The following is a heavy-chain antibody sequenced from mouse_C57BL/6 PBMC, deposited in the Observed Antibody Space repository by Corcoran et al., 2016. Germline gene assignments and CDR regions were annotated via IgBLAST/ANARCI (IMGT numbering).Heavy chain of an antibody. J-gene: IGHJ2*01. D-gene: IGHD2-10*01. Sequence: QIQLVQSGPELKKPGETVKISCKASGYTFTTYGMSWVKQAPGKGLKRMGWINTYSGVPTYADDFKGRFAFSLETSASTAYLQINNLKNEDTATYFCARSSYGNYRRDYFDYWGQGTTLTVSS. CDR3: ARSSYGNYRRDYFDY. CDR2: INTYSGVP. CDR1: GYTFTTYG. V-gene: IGHV9-3*01.